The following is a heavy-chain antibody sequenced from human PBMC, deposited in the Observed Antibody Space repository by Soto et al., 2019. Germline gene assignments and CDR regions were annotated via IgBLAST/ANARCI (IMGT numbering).Heavy chain of an antibody. CDR2: ISYSGTTT. J-gene: IGHJ4*02. Sequence: EVQLLESGGGLVQPEGSLRLSCAASGFTFSSHAMSWVRQAPGEGLEWGSAISYSGTTTYYAESVKGRFTISRDNSKNTLYLQMNSLRVEDTAIYYCAKRFTLFGEVKLSPDFDYWGQGTLVTVSS. CDR3: AKRFTLFGEVKLSPDFDY. CDR1: GFTFSSHA. V-gene: IGHV3-23*01. D-gene: IGHD3-3*01.